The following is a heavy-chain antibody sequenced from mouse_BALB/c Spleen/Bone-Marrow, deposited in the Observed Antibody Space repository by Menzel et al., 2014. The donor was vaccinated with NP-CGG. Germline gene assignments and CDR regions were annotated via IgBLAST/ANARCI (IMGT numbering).Heavy chain of an antibody. Sequence: DVKLQESGGGLVQPGGSLKLSCAASGFVFSRYWMSWVRQAPGKGLEWIGEINPDSSTINYTPSLKDKFIISRVNAKNTLYLQKSKVRSEDTALYYCTRLHYYGYSAYWGQGTLVTVST. CDR1: GFVFSRYW. V-gene: IGHV4-1*02. CDR2: INPDSSTI. D-gene: IGHD1-2*01. J-gene: IGHJ3*01. CDR3: TRLHYYGYSAY.